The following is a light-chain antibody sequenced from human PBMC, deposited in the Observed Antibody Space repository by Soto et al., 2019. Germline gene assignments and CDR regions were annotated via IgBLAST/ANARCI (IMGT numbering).Light chain of an antibody. Sequence: SVRTQPASVSRSPGQSITISCTGTSSDVGAYNYVAWYQQLPGKAPKLMIYDVSNRPSGVSNRFSGSKSCNTASLTISGLQAEDETDYYCFSYTTSSTYVFGTGTKVTVL. J-gene: IGLJ1*01. V-gene: IGLV2-14*03. CDR3: FSYTTSSTYV. CDR2: DVS. CDR1: SSDVGAYNY.